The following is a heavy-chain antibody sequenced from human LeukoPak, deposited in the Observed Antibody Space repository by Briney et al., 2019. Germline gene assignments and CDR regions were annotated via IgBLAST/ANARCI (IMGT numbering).Heavy chain of an antibody. Sequence: PSETLSLTCAVYGGSFSGYYWSWIRQPAGKGLEWIGRIYTSGSTNYNPSLKSRVTISVDTSKNQFSLKLSSVTAADTAVYYCARGIAAAGRAEYFQHWGQGTLVTVSS. V-gene: IGHV4-59*10. J-gene: IGHJ1*01. CDR2: IYTSGST. CDR1: GGSFSGYY. D-gene: IGHD6-13*01. CDR3: ARGIAAAGRAEYFQH.